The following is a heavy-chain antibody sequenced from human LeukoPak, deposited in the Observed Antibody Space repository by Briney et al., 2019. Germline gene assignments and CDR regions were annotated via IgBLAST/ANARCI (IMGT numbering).Heavy chain of an antibody. D-gene: IGHD5-24*01. CDR2: INPSGGST. J-gene: IGHJ6*02. CDR1: GYTFTSYY. V-gene: IGHV1-46*01. Sequence: ASVKVSCKASGYTFTSYYMHWVRQAPGQGLEWMGIINPSGGSTSYAQKFQGRVTMTRDTSTNTVYMELSSLRSEDTAVYYCARIRRDGYKHYYYGMDVWGQGTTVTVSS. CDR3: ARIRRDGYKHYYYGMDV.